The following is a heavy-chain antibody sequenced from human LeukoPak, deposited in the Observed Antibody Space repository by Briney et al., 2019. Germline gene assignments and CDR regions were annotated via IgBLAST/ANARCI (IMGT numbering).Heavy chain of an antibody. J-gene: IGHJ4*02. CDR1: GYTFTSYG. CDR2: ISAYNGNT. V-gene: IGHV1-18*01. Sequence: GASVMVSCKASGYTFTSYGISWVRQAPGQGLEWMGWISAYNGNTNYAQKLQGRVTMTTDTSTSTAYMELRSLRSDDTAVYYCARGSFRRGYYDSSGDYYFDYWGQGTLVTVSS. CDR3: ARGSFRRGYYDSSGDYYFDY. D-gene: IGHD3-22*01.